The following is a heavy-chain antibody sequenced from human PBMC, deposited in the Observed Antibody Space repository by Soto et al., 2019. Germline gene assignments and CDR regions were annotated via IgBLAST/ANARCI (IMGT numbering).Heavy chain of an antibody. J-gene: IGHJ4*02. Sequence: ASVKVSCKASGGTFSSYAISWVRQAPGQGLEWMGGIIPIFGTANYAQKFQGRVTITADESTSTAYMELSSLRSEDTAVYYCALVQQPPNYFDYWGQGTLVTVSS. CDR1: GGTFSSYA. CDR3: ALVQQPPNYFDY. CDR2: IIPIFGTA. D-gene: IGHD2-2*01. V-gene: IGHV1-69*13.